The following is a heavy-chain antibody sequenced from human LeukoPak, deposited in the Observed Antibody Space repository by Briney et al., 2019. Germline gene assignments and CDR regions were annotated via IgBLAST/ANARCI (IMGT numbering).Heavy chain of an antibody. CDR2: ISGSGGGT. Sequence: LTGGSLRLSCAASGFTFSSYPMSWVRQAPGKGLEWVSGISGSGGGTFYPESVKGRFIISRDNPKNTLYLQMNSLRAEDTAVYYCAKGSGTRAFDIWGQGTMVTVSS. D-gene: IGHD3-10*01. CDR3: AKGSGTRAFDI. V-gene: IGHV3-23*01. CDR1: GFTFSSYP. J-gene: IGHJ3*02.